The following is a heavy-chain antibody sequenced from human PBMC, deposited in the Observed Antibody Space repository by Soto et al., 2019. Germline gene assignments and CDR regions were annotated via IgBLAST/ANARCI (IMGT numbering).Heavy chain of an antibody. V-gene: IGHV3-53*02. J-gene: IGHJ4*02. CDR3: ASIAARRDEDY. D-gene: IGHD6-6*01. CDR1: GFTVSSNY. Sequence: EVQLVETGGGLIQRGGSQRLSCAGSGFTVSSNYMSWVRQAPGKGLERVSVIYSGGSTYYADSVKGRFTISRDNSKNTLYLEMNSLRAEDTAVYYCASIAARRDEDYWGQGTLVTVSS. CDR2: IYSGGST.